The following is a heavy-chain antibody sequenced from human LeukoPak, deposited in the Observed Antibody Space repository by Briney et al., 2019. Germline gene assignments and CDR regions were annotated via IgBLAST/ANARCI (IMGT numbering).Heavy chain of an antibody. V-gene: IGHV3-53*01. CDR3: ARVRIQLWYYFDY. CDR2: IHSGGST. CDR1: GFTVSSNY. D-gene: IGHD5-18*01. J-gene: IGHJ4*02. Sequence: PGGSLRLSCAASGFTVSSNYMSWVRQAPGKGLEWVSVIHSGGSTYYADSVKGRFTISRDNSKNTLYLQMNSLRAEDTAVYYCARVRIQLWYYFDYWGQGTLVTVSS.